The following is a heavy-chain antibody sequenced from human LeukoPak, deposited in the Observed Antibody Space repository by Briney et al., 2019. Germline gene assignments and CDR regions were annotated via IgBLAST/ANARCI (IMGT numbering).Heavy chain of an antibody. Sequence: GGSLRLSCAASGFTFSSYAMTWVRQAPEKGLEWVSVISGSGGSTYYADSVKGRFTISRDNSKNTLYLQMNSLRAEDTAVYYCTKTAPAAIYWFDPWGQGTLVTVSS. CDR1: GFTFSSYA. CDR3: TKTAPAAIYWFDP. CDR2: ISGSGGST. J-gene: IGHJ5*02. D-gene: IGHD2-2*02. V-gene: IGHV3-23*01.